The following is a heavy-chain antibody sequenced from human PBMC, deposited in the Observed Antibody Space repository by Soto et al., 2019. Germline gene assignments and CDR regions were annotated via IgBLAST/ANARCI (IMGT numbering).Heavy chain of an antibody. D-gene: IGHD3-22*01. J-gene: IGHJ4*02. V-gene: IGHV3-30*03. CDR3: ARDDYYDTSGYLALFDY. Sequence: GGSLRLSCAASGFSFSTYGMHWVRQAPGKGLEWVAFISNDGSNKYYADSVKGRFTISRDNSKNTLYLQMNSLRAEDTAVYYCARDDYYDTSGYLALFDYWGQGTLVTVSS. CDR2: ISNDGSNK. CDR1: GFSFSTYG.